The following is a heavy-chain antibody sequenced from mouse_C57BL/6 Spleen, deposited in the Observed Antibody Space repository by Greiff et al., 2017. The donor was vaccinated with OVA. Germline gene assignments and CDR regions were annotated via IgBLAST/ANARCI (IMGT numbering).Heavy chain of an antibody. J-gene: IGHJ4*01. CDR1: GYTFTSYW. D-gene: IGHD2-2*01. Sequence: VQLQQPGPELVKPGASVKLSCKASGYTFTSYWMHWVKQRPGQGLEWIGNINPSNGGTNYNEKFKSKATLTVDKSSSTAYMQLSSLTSEDSAVYYCARASMVTTNYYAMDYWGQGTSVTVSS. V-gene: IGHV1-53*01. CDR2: INPSNGGT. CDR3: ARASMVTTNYYAMDY.